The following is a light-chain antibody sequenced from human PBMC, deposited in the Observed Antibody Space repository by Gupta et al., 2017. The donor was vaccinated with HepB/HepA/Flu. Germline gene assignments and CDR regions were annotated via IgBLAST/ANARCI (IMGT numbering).Light chain of an antibody. CDR3: LQDYNYPLT. CDR2: AAS. CDR1: QGIRSD. Sequence: AIQMTQSPSSLFASVGDTVTITCRASQGIRSDLGWYQQKPGKAPKLLIYAASSLQSGVPLRFSGSASGTDFTLTISSLQPEDFATYYCLQDYNYPLTFGGGTKVEIK. V-gene: IGKV1-6*01. J-gene: IGKJ4*01.